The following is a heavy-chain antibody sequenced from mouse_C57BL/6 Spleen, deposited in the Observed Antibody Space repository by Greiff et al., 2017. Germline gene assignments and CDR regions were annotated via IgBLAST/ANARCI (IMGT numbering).Heavy chain of an antibody. V-gene: IGHV1-55*01. D-gene: IGHD1-1*01. J-gene: IGHJ2*01. Sequence: QVQLKQPGAELVKPGASVKMSCKASGYTFTSYWITWVKQRPGQGLEWIGDIYPGSGSTNYNEKFKSKATLTVDTSSSTAYMQLSSLTSEDSAVYYCARDGSSRYYFDDWGQGTTLTVSS. CDR1: GYTFTSYW. CDR2: IYPGSGST. CDR3: ARDGSSRYYFDD.